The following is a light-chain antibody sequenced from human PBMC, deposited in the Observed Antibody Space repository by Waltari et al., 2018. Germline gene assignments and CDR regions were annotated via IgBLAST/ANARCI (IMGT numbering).Light chain of an antibody. CDR1: SLRRYY. V-gene: IGLV3-19*01. Sequence: SSELTQDPTVSVALGQTVRITCQGDSLRRYYPTWYQQRPEQAPFLVFYGQRSRPAGIPHRFSGSISGNTASLTITGAQAEDEADYYCDSRDSSSTRFFGGGTRLTV. CDR2: GQR. CDR3: DSRDSSSTRF. J-gene: IGLJ2*01.